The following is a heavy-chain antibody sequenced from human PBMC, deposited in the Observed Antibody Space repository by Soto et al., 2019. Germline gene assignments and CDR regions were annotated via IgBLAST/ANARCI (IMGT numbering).Heavy chain of an antibody. CDR2: IIPIFGTA. Sequence: GASVKVSCKASGGTFSSYAISWVRQAPGQGLGWMGGIIPIFGTANYAQKFQGRVTITADESTSTAYMELSSLRSEDTAVYYCARSAYYDILTGPFDYWGQGTLVTVSS. V-gene: IGHV1-69*13. J-gene: IGHJ4*02. CDR1: GGTFSSYA. D-gene: IGHD3-9*01. CDR3: ARSAYYDILTGPFDY.